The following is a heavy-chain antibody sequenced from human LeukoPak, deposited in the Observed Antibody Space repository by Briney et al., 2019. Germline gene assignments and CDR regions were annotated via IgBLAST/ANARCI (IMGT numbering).Heavy chain of an antibody. CDR3: ARDHRGIAAAGTATDY. D-gene: IGHD6-13*01. V-gene: IGHV3-33*01. CDR2: IWYDGSNK. Sequence: PGRSLRLSCAASGFTFSSYGKHSVRQAPVKGLEWVAVIWYDGSNKYYADSVKGRFTISRDNSKNTLYLQMNSLRAEDTAVYYCARDHRGIAAAGTATDYWGQGTLVTVSS. J-gene: IGHJ4*02. CDR1: GFTFSSYG.